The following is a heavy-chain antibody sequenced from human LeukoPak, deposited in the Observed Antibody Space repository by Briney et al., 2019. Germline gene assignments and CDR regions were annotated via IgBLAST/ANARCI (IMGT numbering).Heavy chain of an antibody. CDR2: IRYDGSNK. CDR3: AKEWELTY. D-gene: IGHD1-26*01. CDR1: GFTFSSYG. J-gene: IGHJ4*02. Sequence: GGSLRLPCAASGFTFSSYGMHWVRQAPGKGLEWVAFIRYDGSNKFYADSVKGRFTISRDNPRNTLYLQMNSLRAEDTAMYHCAKEWELTYWGQGTLVTVSS. V-gene: IGHV3-30*02.